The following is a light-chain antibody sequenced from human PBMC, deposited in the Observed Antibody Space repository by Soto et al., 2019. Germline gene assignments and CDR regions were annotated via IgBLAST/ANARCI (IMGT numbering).Light chain of an antibody. CDR3: QSHDSSLSAYV. CDR1: SSNIGAGYD. J-gene: IGLJ1*01. Sequence: QSVLTQPPSVSGAPGQRVTISCIGSSSNIGAGYDVHWYQQLPGTGPKLLISGNSNRPSGVPDRFSGSRSGTSASLAITGLQAEDEADYYCQSHDSSLSAYVFGTGTKVTVL. CDR2: GNS. V-gene: IGLV1-40*01.